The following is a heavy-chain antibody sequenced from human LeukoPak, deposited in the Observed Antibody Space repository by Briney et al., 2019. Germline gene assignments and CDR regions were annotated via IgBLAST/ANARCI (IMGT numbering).Heavy chain of an antibody. D-gene: IGHD6-13*01. CDR2: TNPISGYT. Sequence: ASVKVSCKAPGYTFTNYDIKWVRQATGQGREWMGWTNPISGYTGYAQKFQGRVTMTRNTSISTAYMEVSSLRSEDTAVYYCARGNRLYSSSWSSLPFDIWGHGTMVTVSS. J-gene: IGHJ3*02. V-gene: IGHV1-8*01. CDR3: ARGNRLYSSSWSSLPFDI. CDR1: GYTFTNYD.